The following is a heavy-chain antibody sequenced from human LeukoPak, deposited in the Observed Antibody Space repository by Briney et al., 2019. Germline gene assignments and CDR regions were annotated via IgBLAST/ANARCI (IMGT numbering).Heavy chain of an antibody. Sequence: GSSVKVSCKASGGTFTTNAIRWVRQAPGQGREWMGIINVGAGTTSFARKFQGRVTMTRDTYTSTVYMDLGSLRSDDTAEYYCARGLLGNSGYSPYDVWGQGTMVTVSS. D-gene: IGHD3-22*01. CDR1: GGTFTTNA. CDR2: INVGAGTT. CDR3: ARGLLGNSGYSPYDV. J-gene: IGHJ3*01. V-gene: IGHV1-46*01.